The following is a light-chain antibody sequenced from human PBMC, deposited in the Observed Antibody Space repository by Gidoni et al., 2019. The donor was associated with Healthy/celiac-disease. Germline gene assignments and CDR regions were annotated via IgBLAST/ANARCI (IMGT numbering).Light chain of an antibody. V-gene: IGKV1-9*01. CDR2: AAS. Sequence: DIQLTQSPSFLSASVGDRATLTCRASQGVSSYLAWYQQKPGKAPKLLIYAASTMPSGVPARFSGSGSGTEFTLTISSLQPEDFATYYCQQLNSYLSWTFGQGTKVEIK. J-gene: IGKJ1*01. CDR3: QQLNSYLSWT. CDR1: QGVSSY.